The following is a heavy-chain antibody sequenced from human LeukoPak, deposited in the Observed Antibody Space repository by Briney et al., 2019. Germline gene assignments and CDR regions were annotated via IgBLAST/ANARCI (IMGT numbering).Heavy chain of an antibody. Sequence: SETLSLTCTVSGGSISSGDYYWSWIRQPPGKGLEWIGYISYSRSSNYNPSLKSRVTISVDTSKNQFSLKLTSVTAADTAVYYCTRGERLGLDSWSQGTLVTVSS. CDR3: TRGERLGLDS. CDR2: ISYSRSS. CDR1: GGSISSGDYY. J-gene: IGHJ4*02. D-gene: IGHD6-19*01. V-gene: IGHV4-61*08.